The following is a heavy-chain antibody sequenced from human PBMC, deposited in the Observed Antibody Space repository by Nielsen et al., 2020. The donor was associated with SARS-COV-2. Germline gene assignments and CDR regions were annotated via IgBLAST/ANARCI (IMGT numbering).Heavy chain of an antibody. CDR3: AREGYPGYYYYGMDV. Sequence: SETLSLTCAVSGGSISSGGYSWSWIRQPPGKGLEWIGYIYHSGSTYYNPSLKSRVTISVDRSKNQFSLKLSSVTAADTAVYYCAREGYPGYYYYGMDVWGQGTTVTVSS. D-gene: IGHD6-13*01. CDR1: GGSISSGGYS. CDR2: IYHSGST. J-gene: IGHJ6*02. V-gene: IGHV4-30-2*01.